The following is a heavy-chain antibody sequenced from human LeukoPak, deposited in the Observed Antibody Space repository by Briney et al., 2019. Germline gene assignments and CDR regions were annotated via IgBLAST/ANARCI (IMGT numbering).Heavy chain of an antibody. CDR3: ATYSSSWRSFDY. Sequence: SQTLSLTCTVSGGSISSGSYCWSWIRQPAGKGLEWIGRIYTSGSTNYNPSLKSRVTISVDTSKNQFSLKLSSVTAADTAVYYCATYSSSWRSFDYWGQGTLVTVSS. V-gene: IGHV4-61*02. CDR1: GGSISSGSYC. D-gene: IGHD6-13*01. J-gene: IGHJ4*02. CDR2: IYTSGST.